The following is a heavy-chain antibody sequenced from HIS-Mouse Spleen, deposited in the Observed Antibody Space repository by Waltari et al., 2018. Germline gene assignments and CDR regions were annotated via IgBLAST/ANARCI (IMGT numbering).Heavy chain of an antibody. J-gene: IGHJ2*01. CDR2: YYSGRT. CDR1: GGSISSYY. V-gene: IGHV4-59*01. CDR3: ARASRDLLLPRYFDL. Sequence: QVQLQESGPGLVKPSETLSLTCTVSGGSISSYYWSWIRQPPGKGLEWIGYYSGRTNYNPALKSVVTISVETSNNQFSLKRSSVTAADTAVYYCARASRDLLLPRYFDLWGRGTLVTVSS.